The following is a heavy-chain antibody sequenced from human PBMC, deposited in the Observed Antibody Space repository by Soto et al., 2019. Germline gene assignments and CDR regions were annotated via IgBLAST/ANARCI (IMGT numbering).Heavy chain of an antibody. CDR1: GGSISSGGYY. J-gene: IGHJ4*02. V-gene: IGHV4-31*03. Sequence: SETLSLTCTVSGGSISSGGYYWSWIRQHPGKGLEWIGYIYYSGSTYYNPSLKSRVTISVDTSKNQFSLKLSSVTAADTAVYYCARGQSGDPAFDYWGQGTLVTVSS. D-gene: IGHD3-10*01. CDR2: IYYSGST. CDR3: ARGQSGDPAFDY.